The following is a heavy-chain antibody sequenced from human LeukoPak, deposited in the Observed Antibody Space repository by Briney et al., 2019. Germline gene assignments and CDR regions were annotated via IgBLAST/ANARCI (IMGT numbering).Heavy chain of an antibody. CDR3: AKDIAQGYTYGSIEQDY. Sequence: PGGSLRLSCAASGLTFSNYAMSWVRQAPCKGLEWVSAISESGTGTYYADSVKGRFTISRDNSKNTLSLQMNSLRAEDTAVYYCAKDIAQGYTYGSIEQDYWGQGTLVTVSS. CDR1: GLTFSNYA. D-gene: IGHD5-18*01. J-gene: IGHJ4*02. CDR2: ISESGTGT. V-gene: IGHV3-23*01.